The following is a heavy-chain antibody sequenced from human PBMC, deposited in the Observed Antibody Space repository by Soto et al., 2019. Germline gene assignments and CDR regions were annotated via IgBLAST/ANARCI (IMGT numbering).Heavy chain of an antibody. J-gene: IGHJ4*02. D-gene: IGHD4-17*01. CDR1: GYTFTTYN. Sequence: QVQLVQSGTEVKKPGASVKVSCKASGYTFTTYNIHWVRQGPGHGLEWMGIINPHTGRTSYSQNIQGRVTITRDTSTSTVYMAVSSLRSADTAMYYCARGTYGDIDYWGQGTLVSVSS. CDR3: ARGTYGDIDY. V-gene: IGHV1-46*01. CDR2: INPHTGRT.